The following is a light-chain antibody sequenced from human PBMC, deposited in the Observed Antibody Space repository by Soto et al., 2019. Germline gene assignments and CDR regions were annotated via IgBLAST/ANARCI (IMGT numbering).Light chain of an antibody. CDR2: WAS. CDR1: QRVLYSSNNKNY. CDR3: QQYYSTPPYT. J-gene: IGKJ2*01. Sequence: DIVMTQSPDSLAVSLGERATINCKSSQRVLYSSNNKNYLAWYQQKPGQPPKLLIYWASTRESGVPDRFSGSESGTEVTLTISSLQAEDVAVYYCQQYYSTPPYTFGQGTKLEIK. V-gene: IGKV4-1*01.